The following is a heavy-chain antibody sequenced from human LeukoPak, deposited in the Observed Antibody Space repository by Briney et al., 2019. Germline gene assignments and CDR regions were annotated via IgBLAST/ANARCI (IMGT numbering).Heavy chain of an antibody. J-gene: IGHJ4*02. D-gene: IGHD3-16*02. V-gene: IGHV3-23*01. CDR2: ISGSGGST. CDR3: AKGVMITFGGVIVDLGIDY. CDR1: GFTFSTFA. Sequence: HSGGSLRLSCAASGFTFSTFAMSWVRQAPGKGLEWVSAISGSGGSTYYADSVKGRFTISRDNSKNTLYLQMNSLRAEDTAVYYCAKGVMITFGGVIVDLGIDYWGQGTLVTVSS.